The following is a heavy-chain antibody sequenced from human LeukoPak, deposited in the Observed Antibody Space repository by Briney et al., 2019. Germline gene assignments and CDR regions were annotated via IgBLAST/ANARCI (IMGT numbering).Heavy chain of an antibody. CDR3: ARGYCSGGSCYWPFDY. J-gene: IGHJ4*02. V-gene: IGHV1-69*04. Sequence: SVTVSCKASAGTFSSYAISWVRQAPGQGLEWMGRIIPILGIANYAQKFQGRVTITADKSTSTAYMELSSLRSEDTAVYYCARGYCSGGSCYWPFDYWGQGTLVTVSS. CDR2: IIPILGIA. CDR1: AGTFSSYA. D-gene: IGHD2-15*01.